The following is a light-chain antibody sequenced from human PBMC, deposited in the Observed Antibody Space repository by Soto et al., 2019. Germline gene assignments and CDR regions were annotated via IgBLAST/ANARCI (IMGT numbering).Light chain of an antibody. CDR2: GAS. V-gene: IGKV3-20*01. CDR1: QSVINY. Sequence: EIVMTQSPATLSVSPRGRATLSCRASQSVINYLAWYQQKPGQAPRLLIYGASNTATGIPDRLSGSGSGTDFTITIRRLEPEDFAVYDCQQYGSSGTFGQGTKVDI. CDR3: QQYGSSGT. J-gene: IGKJ1*01.